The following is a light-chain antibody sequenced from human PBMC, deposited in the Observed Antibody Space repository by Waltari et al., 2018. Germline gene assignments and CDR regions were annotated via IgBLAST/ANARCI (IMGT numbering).Light chain of an antibody. CDR2: RAS. CDR3: QQYRDYST. Sequence: DIQLTQSPPTLPASVGEPCTIPCGACQSVYMWLAWHQQKPGKAPKLLISRASSLEGGVPSRFSGSGSGTEFTLTISSLQPDDFASYICQQYRDYSTFGQGTKLEI. CDR1: QSVYMW. V-gene: IGKV1-5*03. J-gene: IGKJ2*01.